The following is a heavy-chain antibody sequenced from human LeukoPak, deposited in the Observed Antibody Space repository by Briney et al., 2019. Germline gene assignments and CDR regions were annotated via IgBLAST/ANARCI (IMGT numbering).Heavy chain of an antibody. J-gene: IGHJ4*02. V-gene: IGHV3-15*01. CDR3: TTELDVRPNHY. D-gene: IGHD1-14*01. Sequence: PGGSLGLSCAASGLTFSNAWMSWVRQAPGKGLEWVGRIKRKSDGGTTDYAAPVKGRFTISRDDSKNTLYLQMNSLKSEDTAVYYCTTELDVRPNHYWGQGTLVTVSS. CDR1: GLTFSNAW. CDR2: IKRKSDGGTT.